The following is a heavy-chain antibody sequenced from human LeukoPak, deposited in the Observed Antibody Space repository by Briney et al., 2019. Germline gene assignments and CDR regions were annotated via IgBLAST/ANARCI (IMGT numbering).Heavy chain of an antibody. D-gene: IGHD3-3*01. CDR2: IYYSGST. CDR3: ARGTQRITIFGVVPGYFDY. V-gene: IGHV4-39*07. Sequence: SETQSLTCTVSGGSISSSSYYWGWIRQPPGKGLEWIGSIYYSGSTYYNPSLKSRVTISVDTSKNQFSLKLSSVTAADTAVYYCARGTQRITIFGVVPGYFDYWGQGTLVTVSS. CDR1: GGSISSSSYY. J-gene: IGHJ4*02.